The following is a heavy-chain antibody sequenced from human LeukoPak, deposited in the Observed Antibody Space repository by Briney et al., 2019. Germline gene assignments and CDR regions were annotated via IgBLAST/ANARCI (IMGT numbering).Heavy chain of an antibody. CDR1: GITFSDHD. CDR2: TKNKGNSYTR. V-gene: IGHV3-72*01. Sequence: PGGSLRLSCAVSGITFSDHDMDWVRQAPGKGLEWCGRTKNKGNSYTREYAASVKGRFTVSRDDSKNSLYLQMNGLKTEDTAMYYCVAMIREVGYWGQGTLVTVSS. J-gene: IGHJ4*02. D-gene: IGHD3-10*01. CDR3: VAMIREVGY.